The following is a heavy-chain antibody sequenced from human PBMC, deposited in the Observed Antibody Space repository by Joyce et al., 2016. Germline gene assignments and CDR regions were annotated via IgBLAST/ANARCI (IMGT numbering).Heavy chain of an antibody. CDR3: TTDSFHTFAT. V-gene: IGHV3-15*07. CDR2: IKSIVVGGTA. D-gene: IGHD3-16*02. Sequence: EVQVVESGGGLVKPGGSLRLSCAVSDPTVTTTWINWVRQAPGKGLEWVGRIKSIVVGGTAYYAAPVKGRFTISRNDSEKTVSLQMNNLKTEDTAVYYCTTDSFHTFATWGQGTQVTVSS. J-gene: IGHJ5*02. CDR1: DPTVTTTW.